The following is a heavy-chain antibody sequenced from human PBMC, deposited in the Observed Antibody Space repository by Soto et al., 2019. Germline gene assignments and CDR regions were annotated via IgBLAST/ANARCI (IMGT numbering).Heavy chain of an antibody. CDR1: GFSLSTSGVG. CDR3: AHKGPEDWPLDY. Sequence: QITLKEAGPTLVRPTQTLKLTCAFSGFSLSTSGVGVGWIRQPPGKALEWLAVIYWDDSKHYSPSLRSRLTITKDTSKNQVVLTMTNMDPMDTGTYYCAHKGPEDWPLDYWCQGTLVTVSS. J-gene: IGHJ4*02. V-gene: IGHV2-5*02. CDR2: IYWDDSK. D-gene: IGHD3-9*01.